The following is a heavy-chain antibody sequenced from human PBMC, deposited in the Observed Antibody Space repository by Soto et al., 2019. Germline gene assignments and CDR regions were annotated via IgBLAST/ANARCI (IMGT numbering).Heavy chain of an antibody. CDR1: GITFSNYW. CDR2: ISTDGSIT. D-gene: IGHD6-19*01. J-gene: IGHJ4*02. V-gene: IGHV3-74*01. CDR3: ARSSSGWYY. Sequence: GGSLRLSCAASGITFSNYWMHWVRQAPGKGLVWVSRISTDGSITTYADSVKGRFTISRDNAKNTVYLQMNSLRVEDTAVYYCARSSSGWYYWGQGTLVTVSS.